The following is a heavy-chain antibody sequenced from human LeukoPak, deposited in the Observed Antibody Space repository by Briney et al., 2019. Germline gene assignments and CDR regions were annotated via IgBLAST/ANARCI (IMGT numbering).Heavy chain of an antibody. CDR2: IYPGDSDT. V-gene: IGHV5-51*01. Sequence: GESLKISCKGSGYSFTSYWIGWVRQMPGKGLEWMGIIYPGDSDTRYSPSFQGQVTISADKSISTAYLQWSSLKASDTAMYYCARSAVVRAGARYYFDYWGQGTLVTVSS. J-gene: IGHJ4*02. CDR3: ARSAVVRAGARYYFDY. D-gene: IGHD2-2*01. CDR1: GYSFTSYW.